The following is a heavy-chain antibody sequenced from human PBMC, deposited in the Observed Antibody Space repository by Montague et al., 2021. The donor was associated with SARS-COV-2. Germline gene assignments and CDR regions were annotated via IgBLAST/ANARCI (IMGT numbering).Heavy chain of an antibody. CDR2: ISHSGST. J-gene: IGHJ6*02. Sequence: SETLSLTCAVYGGSLSGYYWSWIRQPPGEGLEWIAEISHSGSTSCNPSLKSRVTISVDTSKNQFSLKLCSATAADTAVYYCARVPYRLLFVPRYYGMDVWGQGTTVTVSS. V-gene: IGHV4-34*01. D-gene: IGHD2-2*01. CDR3: ARVPYRLLFVPRYYGMDV. CDR1: GGSLSGYY.